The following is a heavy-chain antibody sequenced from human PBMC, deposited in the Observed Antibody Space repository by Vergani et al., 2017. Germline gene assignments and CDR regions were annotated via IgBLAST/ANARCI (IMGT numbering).Heavy chain of an antibody. CDR2: INPNSGGT. V-gene: IGHV1-2*02. J-gene: IGHJ6*02. D-gene: IGHD3-10*01. CDR1: GYTFTGHY. CDR3: ARDHVNMVRGRSEYYYGMDV. Sequence: QVQLVQSGAEVKKPGASVKVSCKASGYTFTGHYMHWVRQAPGHGREWMGWINPNSGGTNYAQKFQGRVTRARDTSISTAYMGLSRLRADDTAVYYCARDHVNMVRGRSEYYYGMDVWGQGTTVTVSS.